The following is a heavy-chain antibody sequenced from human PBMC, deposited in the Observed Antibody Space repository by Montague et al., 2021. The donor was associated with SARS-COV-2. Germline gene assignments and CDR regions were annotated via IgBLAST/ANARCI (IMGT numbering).Heavy chain of an antibody. CDR1: GASVGGSD. V-gene: IGHV4-59*02. CDR2: FYSVGST. D-gene: IGHD1-14*01. CDR3: ARETMTGDAFDI. Sequence: SETLSLTCTVSGASVGGSDWGWIRQSPRKGLEWIGYFYSVGSTDYNPSLKSRVTISRDTSKNQFSLKVRSVTATDTAVYYCARETMTGDAFDIWGQGTMVTVSS. J-gene: IGHJ3*02.